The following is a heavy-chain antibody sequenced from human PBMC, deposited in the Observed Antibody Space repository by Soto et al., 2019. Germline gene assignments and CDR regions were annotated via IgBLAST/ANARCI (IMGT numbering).Heavy chain of an antibody. Sequence: SETLSLTCTVSGGSISSGGYYWSWIRQHPGKGLEWIGYIYYSGSPYYNPSLKSRVTISVVTSKNQFSLKLSSVPAADTVVYYRARGALVAARFPTYNWFDPWGQGTLVTVSS. CDR2: IYYSGSP. CDR3: ARGALVAARFPTYNWFDP. CDR1: GGSISSGGYY. D-gene: IGHD2-2*01. J-gene: IGHJ5*02. V-gene: IGHV4-31*03.